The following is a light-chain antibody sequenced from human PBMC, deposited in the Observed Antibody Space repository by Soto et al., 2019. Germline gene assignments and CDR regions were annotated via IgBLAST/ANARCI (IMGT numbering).Light chain of an antibody. J-gene: IGLJ1*01. CDR2: GNS. CDR3: QSYDTSLSALYV. V-gene: IGLV1-40*01. CDR1: NSNIGAGYD. Sequence: QSVLTQPPSGSGVPGQRVTISCTGSNSNIGAGYDVHWYQLLPGTAPKLLIYGNSNRPSGVPDRFSGSKSGTSASLAITGLQAEDEADYYCQSYDTSLSALYVFGTGTKVTV.